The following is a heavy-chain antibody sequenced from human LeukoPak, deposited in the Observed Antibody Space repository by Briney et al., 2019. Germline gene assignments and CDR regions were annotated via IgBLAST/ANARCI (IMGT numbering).Heavy chain of an antibody. CDR1: GFAFSSYA. CDR2: ISGVDGKT. Sequence: GGSLRLSCAASGFAFSSYAMSWVPQSPGKGLEWVLTISGVDGKTDYADSVKGRCTISRDNSKDTLYLQMNSQRAEDTAVYYCARDITHISASGAFIFGYHGMDVWGQGTTVTVSS. V-gene: IGHV3-23*01. D-gene: IGHD6-13*01. CDR3: ARDITHISASGAFIFGYHGMDV. J-gene: IGHJ6*02.